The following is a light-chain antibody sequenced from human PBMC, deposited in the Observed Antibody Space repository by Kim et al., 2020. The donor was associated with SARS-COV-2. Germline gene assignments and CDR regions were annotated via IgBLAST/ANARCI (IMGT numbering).Light chain of an antibody. CDR3: QQYGTSPYN. J-gene: IGKJ2*01. CDR2: SAS. CDR1: QSFRSSS. Sequence: EIVLTQSPGTLSLSPGERATLSCRASQSFRSSSLAWYQQKPGQAPRLLIYSASSRAIGIPDRFSGSGSGTDFTLTISRLEPEDFAVYYCQQYGTSPYNFGQGTKLEI. V-gene: IGKV3-20*01.